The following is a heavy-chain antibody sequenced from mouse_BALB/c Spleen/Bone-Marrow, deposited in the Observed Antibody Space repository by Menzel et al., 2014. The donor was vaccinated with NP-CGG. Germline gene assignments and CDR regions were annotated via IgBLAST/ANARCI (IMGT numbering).Heavy chain of an antibody. CDR2: IDPANGDT. V-gene: IGHV14-3*02. J-gene: IGHJ2*01. D-gene: IGHD1-2*01. Sequence: EVQLVESGAELVKPGASVKLSCTASGFNIKDIYVHWVKQRPEQGLEWIGRIDPANGDTKYDPKFQGKATITADTSSNTAYLQLSSLTSEDTAVYYCARDYGPFDYWGQGTTLTVSS. CDR1: GFNIKDIY. CDR3: ARDYGPFDY.